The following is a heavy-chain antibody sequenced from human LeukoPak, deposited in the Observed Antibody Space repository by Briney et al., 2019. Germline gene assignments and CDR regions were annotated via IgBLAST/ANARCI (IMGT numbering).Heavy chain of an antibody. CDR3: ARDSGSRGWLLDY. J-gene: IGHJ4*02. V-gene: IGHV4-39*07. CDR1: GGSISSSSYY. Sequence: SETLSLTCTVSGGSISSSSYYWGWIRQPPGKGLEWIGSIYYSGSTYYNPSLKSRVTISVDTSKNQFSLKLSSVTAADTAVYYCARDSGSRGWLLDYWGQGTLVTVSS. CDR2: IYYSGST. D-gene: IGHD6-19*01.